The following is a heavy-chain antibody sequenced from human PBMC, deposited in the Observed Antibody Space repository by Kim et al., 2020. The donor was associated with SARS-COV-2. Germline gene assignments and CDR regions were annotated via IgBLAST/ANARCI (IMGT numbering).Heavy chain of an antibody. V-gene: IGHV1-2*02. CDR2: INPNSGGT. Sequence: ASVKVSCKASGYTFTGYYMHWGRQAPGQGLEWMGWINPNSGGTNYAQKFQGRVTMTMDTSIRAAYMELSRLRSDDTAVYYCAPLSYDGMDVGGQGTTVTV. CDR3: APLSYDGMDV. CDR1: GYTFTGYY. J-gene: IGHJ6*02.